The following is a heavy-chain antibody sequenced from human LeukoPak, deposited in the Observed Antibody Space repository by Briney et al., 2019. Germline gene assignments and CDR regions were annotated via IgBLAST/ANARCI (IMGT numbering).Heavy chain of an antibody. CDR2: ISAYNGNT. CDR1: GYTFTSYV. CDR3: ARPRGVVVPAALFDY. J-gene: IGHJ4*02. D-gene: IGHD2-2*01. Sequence: ASVKVSCKASGYTFTSYVISWVRQAPGQGLEWMGWISAYNGNTNYAQKLQGRVTMTTDTSTSTAYMELRSLRSDDTAVYYCARPRGVVVPAALFDYWGQGTLVTVSS. V-gene: IGHV1-18*01.